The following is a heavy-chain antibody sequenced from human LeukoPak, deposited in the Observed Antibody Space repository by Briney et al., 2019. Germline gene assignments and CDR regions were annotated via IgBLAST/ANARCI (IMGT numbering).Heavy chain of an antibody. CDR2: VSYDGPNK. CDR3: ARDPAYSSSWPDNDAFDI. J-gene: IGHJ3*02. CDR1: GFTFSRYG. V-gene: IGHV3-30*03. D-gene: IGHD6-13*01. Sequence: GGSLRLSCAASGFTFSRYGMHWVRQAPGKGLEWVAVVSYDGPNKYYADSVKGRFTISRDNSKNTLYMQMNSLRAEDTAVYYCARDPAYSSSWPDNDAFDIWGQGTMVTVSS.